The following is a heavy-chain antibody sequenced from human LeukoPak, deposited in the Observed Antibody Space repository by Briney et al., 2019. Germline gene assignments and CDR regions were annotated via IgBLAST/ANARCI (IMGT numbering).Heavy chain of an antibody. Sequence: GGSLRLSCAASGFIFSSYTMNWVRQAPGKGLEWVSSISSSSSYIYYADSVKGRFTISRDNAKNSLYLQMNSLRAEDTAVYYCARDQGGYCSSTSCYTVYWGQGTLVTVSS. D-gene: IGHD2-2*02. J-gene: IGHJ4*02. CDR3: ARDQGGYCSSTSCYTVY. CDR1: GFIFSSYT. CDR2: ISSSSSYI. V-gene: IGHV3-21*01.